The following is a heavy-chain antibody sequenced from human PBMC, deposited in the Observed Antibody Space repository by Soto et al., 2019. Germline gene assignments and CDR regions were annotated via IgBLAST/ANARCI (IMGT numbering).Heavy chain of an antibody. Sequence: GGSLRLSCTASGFTFGDYAMSWFRQAPGKGLEWVVFIRSKAYGGTKEYAASVKGRFTISRDDSKSIAYLQMNSLKTEDTAVYYCTRGVTTYGFGMDVWGQGTTVTVSS. CDR1: GFTFGDYA. V-gene: IGHV3-49*03. CDR2: IRSKAYGGTK. CDR3: TRGVTTYGFGMDV. J-gene: IGHJ6*02. D-gene: IGHD4-4*01.